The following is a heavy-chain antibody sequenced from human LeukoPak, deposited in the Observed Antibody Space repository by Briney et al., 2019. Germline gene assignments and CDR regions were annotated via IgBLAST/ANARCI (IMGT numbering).Heavy chain of an antibody. J-gene: IGHJ3*02. D-gene: IGHD6-6*01. V-gene: IGHV3-23*01. CDR1: GFTSSNYA. Sequence: PGGSLRLSCAASGFTSSNYAMNWVRQAPGKGLEWVSVIYGSGDKTYHADSVKGRFTISRDNSKETLYLQMNSLRVDDTAVYYCAKERSSGPHDAFDIWGQGTMVTVSS. CDR2: IYGSGDKT. CDR3: AKERSSGPHDAFDI.